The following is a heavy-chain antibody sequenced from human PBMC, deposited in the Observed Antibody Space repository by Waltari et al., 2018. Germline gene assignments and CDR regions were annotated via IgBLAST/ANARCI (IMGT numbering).Heavy chain of an antibody. V-gene: IGHV3-21*01. Sequence: EVQLVESGGGLVKPGGSLRLSCAASGFTFSSYSMTWVRQAPGKGLEWVSSISSSSSYIYYADSVKGRFTISRDNAKNSLYLQMNSLRAEDTAVYYCARDREYYGSGSGGRYWGQGTLVTVSS. CDR2: ISSSSSYI. CDR3: ARDREYYGSGSGGRY. J-gene: IGHJ4*02. D-gene: IGHD3-10*01. CDR1: GFTFSSYS.